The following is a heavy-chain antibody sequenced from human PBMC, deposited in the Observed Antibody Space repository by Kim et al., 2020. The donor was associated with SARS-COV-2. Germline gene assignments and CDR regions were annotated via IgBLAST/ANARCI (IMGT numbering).Heavy chain of an antibody. Sequence: GGSLRLSCAASGFTFSSYSMNWVRQAPGKGLEWVSSISSSSSYIYYADSVKGRFTISRDNAKNSLYLQLNSLRAEDTAVYYCASEIAVAGTCDYWGQGTLVTVSS. J-gene: IGHJ4*02. CDR1: GFTFSSYS. CDR2: ISSSSSYI. CDR3: ASEIAVAGTCDY. D-gene: IGHD6-19*01. V-gene: IGHV3-21*01.